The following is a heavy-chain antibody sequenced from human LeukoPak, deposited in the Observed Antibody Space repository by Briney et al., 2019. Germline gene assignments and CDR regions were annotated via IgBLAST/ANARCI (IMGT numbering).Heavy chain of an antibody. D-gene: IGHD3-10*01. CDR2: ITSSGSNI. V-gene: IGHV3-48*03. CDR1: GFTFSSCE. Sequence: PGGSLRLSCAASGFTFSSCEMNWVRQAPGKGLEWVSCITSSGSNIYYADSVKGRFTISRDNAKNSVYLQMNSLRAEDTAIYYCARDGKGRNRIGYYFDYWGQGTLVTVSS. J-gene: IGHJ4*02. CDR3: ARDGKGRNRIGYYFDY.